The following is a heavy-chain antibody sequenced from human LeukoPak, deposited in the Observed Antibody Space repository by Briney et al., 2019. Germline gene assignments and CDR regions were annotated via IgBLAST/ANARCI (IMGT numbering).Heavy chain of an antibody. Sequence: ASMKVSCKASGYTFTSYGISWVRQAPGQGLEWMGWISAYNGNTNYAQKLQGRVTMTTDTSTSTAYMELRSLRSDDTAVYYCARVWYSGYDEYFDYWGQGTLVTVSS. CDR1: GYTFTSYG. V-gene: IGHV1-18*01. D-gene: IGHD5-12*01. CDR2: ISAYNGNT. J-gene: IGHJ4*02. CDR3: ARVWYSGYDEYFDY.